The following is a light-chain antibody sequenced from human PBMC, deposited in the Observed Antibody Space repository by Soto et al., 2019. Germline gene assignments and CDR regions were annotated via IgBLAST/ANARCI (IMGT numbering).Light chain of an antibody. CDR1: ASDIGGYNY. CDR3: SSYTTSSTAV. V-gene: IGLV2-14*01. Sequence: QSALTQPASVSGSPGQSITISCTGTASDIGGYNYVSWYQHHPGKAPKLMIYEVTNRPSGVSHRFSGSKSGNTASLTISGLQAEDEADYYCSSYTTSSTAVFGGGTQLTVL. CDR2: EVT. J-gene: IGLJ7*01.